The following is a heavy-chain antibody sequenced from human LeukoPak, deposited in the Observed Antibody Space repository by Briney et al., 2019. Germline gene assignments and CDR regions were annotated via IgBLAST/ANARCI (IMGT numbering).Heavy chain of an antibody. D-gene: IGHD7-27*01. CDR3: ATAKLGIDAFDI. V-gene: IGHV3-21*01. CDR2: ISSSSSYI. Sequence: GSLRLSCAASGFTFSSYGINWVRQAPGKGLEWVSSISSSSSYIYYADSVKGRFTISRDNAKNSLSLQMNSLRAEDTAVYYCATAKLGIDAFDIWGQGTMVTVSS. J-gene: IGHJ3*02. CDR1: GFTFSSYG.